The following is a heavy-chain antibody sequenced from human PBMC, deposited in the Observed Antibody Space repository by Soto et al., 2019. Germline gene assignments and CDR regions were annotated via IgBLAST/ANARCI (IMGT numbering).Heavy chain of an antibody. V-gene: IGHV3-21*01. CDR2: ISSSSSFI. J-gene: IGHJ2*01. D-gene: IGHD3-10*01. CDR3: ARDRDWYFDL. Sequence: EVQLVESGGGLVKPGGSLRLSCAASGFTFSSYSMNWVRQAPGKGLEWVSSISSSSSFIYQADSVKGRFTISRDNAKNSLYLQMNSLRAEDMAVYYCARDRDWYFDLWGRGTLVTVSS. CDR1: GFTFSSYS.